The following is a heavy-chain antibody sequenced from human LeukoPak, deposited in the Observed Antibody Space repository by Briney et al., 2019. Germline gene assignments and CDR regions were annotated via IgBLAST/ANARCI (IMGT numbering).Heavy chain of an antibody. J-gene: IGHJ5*01. V-gene: IGHV3-23*01. D-gene: IGHD2-21*01. Sequence: GGSLRLSCVPSGFSFGNYAMSLVRQAPGKGLQCVSQISGTGGATWYAGFARDRFTISRDNSKKTLHLQMSGLRVEDTAMYYCVRDPRDTYGTNWFVSWGQGTLLIVSS. CDR2: ISGTGGAT. CDR3: VRDPRDTYGTNWFVS. CDR1: GFSFGNYA.